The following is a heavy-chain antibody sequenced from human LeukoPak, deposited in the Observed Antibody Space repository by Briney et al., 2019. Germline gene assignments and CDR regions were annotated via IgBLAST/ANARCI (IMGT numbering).Heavy chain of an antibody. V-gene: IGHV1-2*02. CDR3: ARDDAQYYYGMDV. Sequence: ASVKVSCKASGYIFSDYGIHWVRQAPGQGPEWMGWTKRNSRGTNYAQKFQGRVTMTRDTSISTAYMELSSLRSEDTAVYYCARDDAQYYYGMDVWGQGTTVTVSS. CDR2: TKRNSRGT. J-gene: IGHJ6*02. CDR1: GYIFSDYG.